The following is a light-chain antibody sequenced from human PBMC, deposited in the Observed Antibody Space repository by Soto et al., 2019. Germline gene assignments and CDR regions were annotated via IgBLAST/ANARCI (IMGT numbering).Light chain of an antibody. CDR2: EVS. CDR1: HSLLHITGETF. Sequence: DVVMTQPPLSLSVAPGQPASISCKSSHSLLHITGETFLFWYLQKPGQSPQLLIYEVSTRVSGVPDRFSGSGSGTDFTLEISRVETDDVGIYYCMQSTQLPPTFGQGTRLEV. V-gene: IGKV2D-29*02. J-gene: IGKJ5*01. CDR3: MQSTQLPPT.